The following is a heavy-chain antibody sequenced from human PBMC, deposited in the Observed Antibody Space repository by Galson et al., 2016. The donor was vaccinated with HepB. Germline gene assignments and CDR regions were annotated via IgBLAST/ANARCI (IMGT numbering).Heavy chain of an antibody. CDR1: GGTFSPYA. D-gene: IGHD3-10*01. J-gene: IGHJ6*02. V-gene: IGHV1-69*13. Sequence: SVKVSCKASGGTFSPYAIGWVRQAPGQGLEWMGGIILVFRTVNYAQKFQGRVTITADESTSTAYMELSSLTSEDTAVYYCARAPPRGAIKYYYFGMDVWGQGTTVTVSS. CDR2: IILVFRTV. CDR3: ARAPPRGAIKYYYFGMDV.